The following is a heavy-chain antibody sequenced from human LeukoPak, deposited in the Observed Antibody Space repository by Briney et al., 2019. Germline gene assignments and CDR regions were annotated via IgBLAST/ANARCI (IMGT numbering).Heavy chain of an antibody. CDR1: GFTFSSYA. J-gene: IGHJ4*02. Sequence: AGGSLRLSCAASGFTFSSYAMSWVRRAPGKGLEWVSAISGSGGSTYYADSVKGRFTISRDNSKNTLYLQMNSLRAEDTAVYYCAKDRAVVPAASTYDYWGQGTLVTVSS. V-gene: IGHV3-23*01. D-gene: IGHD2-2*01. CDR2: ISGSGGST. CDR3: AKDRAVVPAASTYDY.